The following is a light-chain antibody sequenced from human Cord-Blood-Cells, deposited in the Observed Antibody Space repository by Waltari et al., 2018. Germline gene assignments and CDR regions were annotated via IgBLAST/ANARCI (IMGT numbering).Light chain of an antibody. CDR1: SGSIASNY. J-gene: IGLJ3*02. Sequence: NFMLTQPHSVSESPGKTVTISCTRSSGSIASNYVQWYQQRPGRAPTTVIYRDNQTPSGVPYRFSGSIDSSSNSASLTISGLKTEDEADYYCQSYDSSNQVFGGGTKLTVL. CDR2: RDN. CDR3: QSYDSSNQV. V-gene: IGLV6-57*03.